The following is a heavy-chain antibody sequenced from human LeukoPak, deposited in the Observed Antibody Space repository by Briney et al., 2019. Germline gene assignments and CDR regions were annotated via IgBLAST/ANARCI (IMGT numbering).Heavy chain of an antibody. CDR1: GGSISSGGYS. CDR2: IYHSGST. CDR3: AREWNCSGGSCYSDNWFDP. D-gene: IGHD2-15*01. J-gene: IGHJ5*02. Sequence: PSETLSLTCAVSGGSISSGGYSWSWIRQPPGKGLEWIGYIYHSGSTYYNPSLKSRVTISVDRSKNQFSLKLSSVTAADTAVYYCAREWNCSGGSCYSDNWFDPWGQGTLVTVS. V-gene: IGHV4-30-2*01.